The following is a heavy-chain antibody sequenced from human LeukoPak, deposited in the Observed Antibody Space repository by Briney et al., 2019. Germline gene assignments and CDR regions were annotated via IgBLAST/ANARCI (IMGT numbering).Heavy chain of an antibody. CDR3: ARDVIVVVPAAKYYYYYGMDV. J-gene: IGHJ6*02. V-gene: IGHV3-30-3*01. Sequence: GRSLRLSCAASGFTFSSYAMHWVRQAPGKGLEWVAVISYDGSNKYYADSVKGRFTISRDNFKNTLYLQMNSLRAEDTAVYYCARDVIVVVPAAKYYYYYGMDVWGQGTTVTVSS. CDR1: GFTFSSYA. D-gene: IGHD2-2*01. CDR2: ISYDGSNK.